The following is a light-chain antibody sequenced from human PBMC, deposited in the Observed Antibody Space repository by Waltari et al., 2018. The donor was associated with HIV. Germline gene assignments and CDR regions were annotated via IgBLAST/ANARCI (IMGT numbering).Light chain of an antibody. CDR2: NNN. Sequence: QSVLTQPPSASGTPGQRVTISCSGRTSNIGSNTVNWYQQLPGTAPKRRIYNNNQRPSGGSARLAGSKAGTSASLAISGLQSEDEADYYCAAWDDSLNAHVLFGGGTKLTVL. V-gene: IGLV1-44*01. CDR1: TSNIGSNT. CDR3: AAWDDSLNAHVL. J-gene: IGLJ2*01.